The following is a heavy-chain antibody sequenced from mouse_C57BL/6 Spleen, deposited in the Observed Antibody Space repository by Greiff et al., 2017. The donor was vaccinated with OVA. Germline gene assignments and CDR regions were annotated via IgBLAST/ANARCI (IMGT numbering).Heavy chain of an antibody. CDR1: GYSITSGYY. CDR2: ISYDGSN. CDR3: ARERSSYDCDY. D-gene: IGHD1-1*01. V-gene: IGHV3-6*01. Sequence: EVHLVESGPGLVKPSQSLSLTCSVTGYSITSGYYWNWIRQFPGNKLEWMGYISYDGSNNYNPSLKNRISITRDTSKNQFFLKLNSVTTEDTATYYCARERSSYDCDYWGQGTTLTVSS. J-gene: IGHJ2*01.